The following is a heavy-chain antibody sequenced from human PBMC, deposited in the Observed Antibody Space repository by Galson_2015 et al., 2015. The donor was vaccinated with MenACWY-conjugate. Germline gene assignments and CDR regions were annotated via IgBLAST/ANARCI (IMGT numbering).Heavy chain of an antibody. CDR3: AKASFGVTIGEVFAFDS. CDR1: GFTFSTFG. CDR2: ISTSGSRT. V-gene: IGHV3-23*05. Sequence: SLRLSCAVSGFTFSTFGMSWVRQAPGKGLEWVAAISTSGSRTYYADSVKGRFIISRDNSDNRLYLQMNTLRAEDTALYYCAKASFGVTIGEVFAFDSWCQGTMIIVSS. J-gene: IGHJ3*01. D-gene: IGHD3-3*01.